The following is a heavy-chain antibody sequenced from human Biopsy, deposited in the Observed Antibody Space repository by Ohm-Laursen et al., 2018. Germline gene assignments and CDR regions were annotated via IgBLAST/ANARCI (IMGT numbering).Heavy chain of an antibody. D-gene: IGHD3-22*01. Sequence: SEILSLTCTVSGDSISSYYWSWIRQPPGKGLQWIGYVYYTGSTDYNPSLQSRVTIPVDTSKNHFSLRLRSVTPADTAIYYCARDRGYYSDRTVPGYFDLWGRGTLVTDSS. V-gene: IGHV4-59*01. CDR3: ARDRGYYSDRTVPGYFDL. CDR1: GDSISSYY. CDR2: VYYTGST. J-gene: IGHJ2*01.